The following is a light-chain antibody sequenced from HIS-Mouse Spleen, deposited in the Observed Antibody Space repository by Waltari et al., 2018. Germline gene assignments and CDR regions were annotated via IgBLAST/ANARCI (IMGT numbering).Light chain of an antibody. CDR3: SSYTSSSTVV. CDR1: SSDVGGYTY. J-gene: IGLJ2*01. CDR2: DVS. V-gene: IGLV2-14*03. Sequence: QSALTQPASVSGSPGQSITISCTCTSSDVGGYTYVSWYQQHPGNAPKLMIYDVSNRPSGVSNRFSGSKSGNTASLTISGLQAEDEADYYCSSYTSSSTVVFGGGTKLTVL.